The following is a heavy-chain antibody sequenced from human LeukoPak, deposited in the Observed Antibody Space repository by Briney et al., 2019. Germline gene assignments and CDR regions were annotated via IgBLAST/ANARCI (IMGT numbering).Heavy chain of an antibody. CDR3: ARDQVGATGNFDY. CDR1: GGSFSGYY. D-gene: IGHD1-26*01. J-gene: IGHJ4*02. Sequence: PSETLSLTCAVYGGSFSGYYWSWIRQPAGKGLEWIGRIYTSGSTNYNPSLKSRVTMSVDTSKNQFSLKLSSVTAADTAVYYCARDQVGATGNFDYWGQGTLVTVSS. CDR2: IYTSGST. V-gene: IGHV4-4*07.